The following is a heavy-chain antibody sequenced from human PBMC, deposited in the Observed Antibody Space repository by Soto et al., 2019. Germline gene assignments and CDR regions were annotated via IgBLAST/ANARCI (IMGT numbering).Heavy chain of an antibody. Sequence: KPSETLSLTCAVSGYSVSGGYYWGWIRQPPGKGLEWVASIHHSGSTHYNPSLQSRVTISLDTSKNQFSLKLSSVTAADTAVYYCASHRRYYDDRSGYGFDYWGQGTLVTVSS. V-gene: IGHV4-38-2*01. J-gene: IGHJ4*02. CDR1: GYSVSGGYY. D-gene: IGHD3-22*01. CDR3: ASHRRYYDDRSGYGFDY. CDR2: IHHSGST.